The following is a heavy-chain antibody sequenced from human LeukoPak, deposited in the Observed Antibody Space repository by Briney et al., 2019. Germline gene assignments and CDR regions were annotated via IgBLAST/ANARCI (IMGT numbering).Heavy chain of an antibody. V-gene: IGHV1-69*05. Sequence: VASVKVSCKASGGTFSSYAISWVRQAPGQGLEWMGGIIPIFGTANYAQKFQGRVSITTDESTSTAYIEMSSLRSEDTAVYYCARGTTETTEWFVRWGQGTLVTDSS. CDR2: IIPIFGTA. CDR3: ARGTTETTEWFVR. J-gene: IGHJ5*02. CDR1: GGTFSSYA. D-gene: IGHD1-1*01.